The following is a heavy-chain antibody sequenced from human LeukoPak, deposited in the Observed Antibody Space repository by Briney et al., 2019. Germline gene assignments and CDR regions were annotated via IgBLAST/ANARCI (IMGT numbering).Heavy chain of an antibody. V-gene: IGHV6-1*01. CDR1: GDSFSSNSAA. CDR2: TYYRSKWYN. J-gene: IGHJ4*02. CDR3: ARAAPDFDY. Sequence: SQTLSLTCAISGDSFSSNSAAWHWIRQSPSRGLEWLGRTYYRSKWYNDYAVSVKSRITINPDTSKNQFSLQLTSVTPEDTAVYYCARAAPDFDYWGQGTLVTVSS.